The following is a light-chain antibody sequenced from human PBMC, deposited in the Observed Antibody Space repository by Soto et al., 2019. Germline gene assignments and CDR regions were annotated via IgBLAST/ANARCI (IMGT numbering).Light chain of an antibody. CDR3: DSYAGRSTSV. Sequence: QSVLTQPASVSGSPGQSITISCTGTSSDVGSYNLVSWYQQHPGKAPKLMIYEVTKRPSGVSNRFSGSKSGNTASPTISGLQAEDEADYYCDSYAGRSTSVFGTGTKVTVL. CDR2: EVT. V-gene: IGLV2-23*02. CDR1: SSDVGSYNL. J-gene: IGLJ1*01.